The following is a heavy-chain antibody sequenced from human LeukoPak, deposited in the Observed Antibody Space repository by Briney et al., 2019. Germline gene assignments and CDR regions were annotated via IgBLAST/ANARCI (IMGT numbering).Heavy chain of an antibody. V-gene: IGHV3-7*01. Sequence: GGSLILSCVASGFTFSSYWMSWVRQAPGKGLEWVANIKQDGSEKHYVDSVKGRFTISRDNAKNSLYLQMNSLRAEDTAVYYCARRAGAYSHPYDYWGQGTLVTVSS. CDR2: IKQDGSEK. CDR3: ARRAGAYSHPYDY. D-gene: IGHD4/OR15-4a*01. CDR1: GFTFSSYW. J-gene: IGHJ4*02.